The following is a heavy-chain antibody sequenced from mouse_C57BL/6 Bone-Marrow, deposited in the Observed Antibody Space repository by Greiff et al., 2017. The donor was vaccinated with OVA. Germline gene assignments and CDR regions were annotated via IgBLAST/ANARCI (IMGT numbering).Heavy chain of an antibody. CDR2: INPSTGGT. CDR3: ASPVTGAFAY. J-gene: IGHJ3*01. CDR1: GYSFTGYY. V-gene: IGHV1-42*01. Sequence: EVQLQESGPELVKPGASVKISCKASGYSFTGYYMNWVKQSPEKSLEWIGEINPSTGGTTYNQKFKAKATLTVDKSTSTAYMQLKSLTSEDSAVYNCASPVTGAFAYWGQGTLVTVSA. D-gene: IGHD4-1*01.